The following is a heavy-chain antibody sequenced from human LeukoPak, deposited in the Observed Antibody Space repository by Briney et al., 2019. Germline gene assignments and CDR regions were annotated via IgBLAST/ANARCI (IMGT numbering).Heavy chain of an antibody. CDR2: IYHSGST. CDR3: ARGPTYMVRGGLYYYYGMDV. Sequence: SETLSLTCAVSGGSISSGGYSWSWIRQPPGKGLEWIGYIYHSGSTYYNPSLKSRVTISVDRSKNQFSLKLSSVTAADTAVYYCARGPTYMVRGGLYYYYGMDVWGQGTTVTASS. CDR1: GGSISSGGYS. J-gene: IGHJ6*02. D-gene: IGHD3-10*01. V-gene: IGHV4-30-2*01.